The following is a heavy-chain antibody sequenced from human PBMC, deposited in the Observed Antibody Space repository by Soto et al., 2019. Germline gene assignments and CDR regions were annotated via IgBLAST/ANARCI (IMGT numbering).Heavy chain of an antibody. CDR1: GYSFTNYG. V-gene: IGHV1-3*01. Sequence: ASVKVSCKASGYSFTNYGIHWVRQAPGQGLQWMGWINAYNGNTKYSQKFQGRVTFTRDTSASTVYMEMSSLRSEDAAVYFCARDLDDILTGPNFDPWGQGTQVTVSS. CDR3: ARDLDDILTGPNFDP. J-gene: IGHJ5*02. D-gene: IGHD3-9*01. CDR2: INAYNGNT.